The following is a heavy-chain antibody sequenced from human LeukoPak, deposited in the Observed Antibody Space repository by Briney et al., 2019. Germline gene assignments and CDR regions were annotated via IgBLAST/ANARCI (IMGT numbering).Heavy chain of an antibody. D-gene: IGHD3-9*01. CDR2: IYYSGST. Sequence: SETLSLTCTVPGGSISSYYWSWIRQPPGKGLEWIGYIYYSGSTNNNPSFKSRVTISVDTSKNQFSLKLSSVTAAVTAVYSCARSKDILTGYCFDYWGQGTPVTVSS. J-gene: IGHJ4*02. CDR1: GGSISSYY. V-gene: IGHV4-59*01. CDR3: ARSKDILTGYCFDY.